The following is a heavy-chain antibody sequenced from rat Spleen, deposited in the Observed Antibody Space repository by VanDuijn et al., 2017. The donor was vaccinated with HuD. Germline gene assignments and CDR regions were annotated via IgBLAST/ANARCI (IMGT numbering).Heavy chain of an antibody. Sequence: EVQLVESGGGLVQPGRSMKLSCAASGLSFSNYDMAWVRQAPTKGLEWVASIKHEDFTPYYGDSVMGRFTISRDNAKSTLYLQMDSLRSEDTATYYCARHSGNLDYWGQGVVVTVSS. CDR1: GLSFSNYD. CDR3: ARHSGNLDY. CDR2: IKHEDFTP. V-gene: IGHV5-22*01. D-gene: IGHD1-1*01. J-gene: IGHJ2*01.